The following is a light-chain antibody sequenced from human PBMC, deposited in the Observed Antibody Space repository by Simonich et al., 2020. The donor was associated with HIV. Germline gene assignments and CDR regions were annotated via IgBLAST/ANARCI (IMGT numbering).Light chain of an antibody. CDR1: QSVSIT. CDR3: QQYNNRPLT. V-gene: IGKV3-15*01. Sequence: IVMTQSPATLSVSPGERATPSYRASQSVSITLYWYQQKTGQAPRLLIFDASTRATGVPAKFIGSGSGTEFTLTISSIQSEDFAVYYCQQYNNRPLTFGGGTKVEIK. CDR2: DAS. J-gene: IGKJ4*01.